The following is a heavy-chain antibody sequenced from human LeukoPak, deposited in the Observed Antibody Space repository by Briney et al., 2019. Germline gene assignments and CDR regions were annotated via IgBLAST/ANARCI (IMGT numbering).Heavy chain of an antibody. CDR1: GLTFSSYS. D-gene: IGHD6-13*01. J-gene: IGHJ6*03. CDR3: ARGNLIAAAGTNYYYYMDV. V-gene: IGHV3-48*01. Sequence: GGSLRLSCAASGLTFSSYSMNWVRQAPGKGLEWVSFISSSSTIYYADSVKGRFTISRDNAKNSLYLQMNSLRAEDTAEYYCARGNLIAAAGTNYYYYMDVWGKGTTVTVSS. CDR2: ISSSSTI.